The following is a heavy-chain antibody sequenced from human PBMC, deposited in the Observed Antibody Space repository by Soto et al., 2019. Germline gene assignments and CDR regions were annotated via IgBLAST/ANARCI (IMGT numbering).Heavy chain of an antibody. CDR3: AGDRVYRTGVDY. CDR2: ISGSGGST. J-gene: IGHJ4*02. CDR1: GFTFSSYA. V-gene: IGHV3-23*01. Sequence: PGGSLRLSCAASGFTFSSYAMSWVRQAPGKGLEWVSAISGSGGSTYYADSVKGRFTISRDNAKNTLYLQMNSLRAEDTAVYYCAGDRVYRTGVDYWGQGTLVTVSS. D-gene: IGHD1-1*01.